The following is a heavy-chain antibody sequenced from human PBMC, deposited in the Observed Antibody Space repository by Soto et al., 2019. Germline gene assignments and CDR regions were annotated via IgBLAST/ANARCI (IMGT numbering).Heavy chain of an antibody. CDR3: AKTISGYFWAGDS. CDR1: GFTFSSYA. Sequence: EVQLSESGGGLVQPGGSLRLSCAASGFTFSSYAISWVRQAPGKGLEWVSGIGGSGDNTYYADSVRGRFTICRDNSGNTLDLQMNSLGAEDTALYYCAKTISGYFWAGDSWGRGARVTVSS. J-gene: IGHJ4*02. CDR2: IGGSGDNT. D-gene: IGHD5-12*01. V-gene: IGHV3-23*01.